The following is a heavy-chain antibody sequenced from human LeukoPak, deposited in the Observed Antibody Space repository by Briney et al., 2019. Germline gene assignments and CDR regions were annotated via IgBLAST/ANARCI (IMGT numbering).Heavy chain of an antibody. V-gene: IGHV4-38-2*02. CDR1: GYSISSGYY. CDR3: AREPPHG. J-gene: IGHJ4*02. CDR2: IYHSGRT. Sequence: SETLSLTCTVSGYSISSGYYWGWIRQPPGKGLEWIGSIYHSGRTYYNPSLKSRVTISVDTSKNQFSLKLSSVTAADTAVYYCAREPPHGWGQGTLVTVSS.